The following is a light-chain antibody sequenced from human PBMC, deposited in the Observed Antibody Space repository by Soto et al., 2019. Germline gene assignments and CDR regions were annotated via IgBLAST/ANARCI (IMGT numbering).Light chain of an antibody. CDR2: AAS. CDR1: QSTSSY. J-gene: IGKJ5*01. Sequence: DIQMTQSPSSLSASVGDRVTITCRASQSTSSYLNWYQQKPGKAPKLLIYAASSLQSGVPSRFSGSGSGTDFTLNISSLQPEDFATYYCQQSYSTPRGITFGHGTRLEIK. CDR3: QQSYSTPRGIT. V-gene: IGKV1-39*01.